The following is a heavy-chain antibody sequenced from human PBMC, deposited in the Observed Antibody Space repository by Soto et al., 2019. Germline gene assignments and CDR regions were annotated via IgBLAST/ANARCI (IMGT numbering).Heavy chain of an antibody. V-gene: IGHV1-8*01. CDR1: GYTFTSYD. CDR2: MNPDSGNT. J-gene: IGHJ2*01. Sequence: GASVKVSCKASGYTFTSYDINWVRQATGQGLEWMGWMNPDSGNTGYAQKFQGRVTMTTDTSTRTAYMELRSLRSDDTAVYYCARDLVATIRTHYWYFDLWGRGTLVTVSS. D-gene: IGHD5-12*01. CDR3: ARDLVATIRTHYWYFDL.